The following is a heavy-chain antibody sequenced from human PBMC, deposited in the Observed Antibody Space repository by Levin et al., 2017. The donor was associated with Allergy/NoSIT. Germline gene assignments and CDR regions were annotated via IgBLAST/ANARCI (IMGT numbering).Heavy chain of an antibody. J-gene: IGHJ4*02. D-gene: IGHD3-22*01. V-gene: IGHV3-48*03. Sequence: QPGGSLRLSCAASGFTFSSYEMNWVRQAPGKGLEWVSYISSSGSTIYYADSVKGRFTISRDNAKNSLYLQMNSLRAEDTAVYYCARDTYYDSSGLIDYWGQGTLVTVSS. CDR3: ARDTYYDSSGLIDY. CDR1: GFTFSSYE. CDR2: ISSSGSTI.